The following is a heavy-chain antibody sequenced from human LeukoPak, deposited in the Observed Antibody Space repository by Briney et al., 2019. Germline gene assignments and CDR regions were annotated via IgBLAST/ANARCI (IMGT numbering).Heavy chain of an antibody. CDR2: IYYSGST. D-gene: IGHD3-22*01. Sequence: PSETLSLTCTVSGGSISSSSYYWGWIRQPPGKGLEWIGSIYYSGSTYYNPSLKSRVTISVDTSKNQFSLKLSSVTAADTAVYYCARRRYYYDSSGYSDWFDPWGQGTLVTVSS. V-gene: IGHV4-39*07. CDR1: GGSISSSSYY. CDR3: ARRRYYYDSSGYSDWFDP. J-gene: IGHJ5*02.